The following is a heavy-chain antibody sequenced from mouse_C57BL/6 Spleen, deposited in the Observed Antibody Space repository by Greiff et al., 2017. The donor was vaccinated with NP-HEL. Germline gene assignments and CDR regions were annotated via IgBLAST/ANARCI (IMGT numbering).Heavy chain of an antibody. J-gene: IGHJ3*01. D-gene: IGHD1-1*01. CDR2: ISYDGSN. CDR1: GYSITSCYY. Sequence: EVKLQESGPGLVKPSQSLSLTCSVTGYSITSCYYWNWIRQFPGNKLEWMGYISYDGSNNYNPSLKNRISITRDTSKNQFFLKLNSVTTEDTATYYCAREGGLRRAWFAYWGQGTLVTVSA. V-gene: IGHV3-6*01. CDR3: AREGGLRRAWFAY.